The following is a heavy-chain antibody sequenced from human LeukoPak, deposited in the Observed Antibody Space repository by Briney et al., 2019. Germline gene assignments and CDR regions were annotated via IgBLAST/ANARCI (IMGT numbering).Heavy chain of an antibody. CDR3: ARPQTAGAWFDP. Sequence: SETLSLTCTVSGGSISSSSYYWGWIRQPPGRGLEWIVSIYYSGSTYYNPSLKSRFTISVDTSKNQFSLKLSSVTAADTAVYYCARPQTAGAWFDPWGQGTLVTVSS. V-gene: IGHV4-39*01. J-gene: IGHJ5*02. CDR2: IYYSGST. D-gene: IGHD6-19*01. CDR1: GGSISSSSYY.